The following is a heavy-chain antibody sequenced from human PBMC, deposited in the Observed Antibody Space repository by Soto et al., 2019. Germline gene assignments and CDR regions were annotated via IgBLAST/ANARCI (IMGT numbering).Heavy chain of an antibody. CDR2: IYYSGST. CDR3: ARLSLAYCGGDCYSDAFDI. D-gene: IGHD2-21*02. J-gene: IGHJ3*02. Sequence: SETLSLTCTVSGGSISSYYWSWIRQPPGKGLEWIGYIYYSGSTNYNPSLKSRVTISVDTSKNQFSLKLSSVTAADTAVHYCARLSLAYCGGDCYSDAFDIWGQGTMVTVSS. V-gene: IGHV4-59*08. CDR1: GGSISSYY.